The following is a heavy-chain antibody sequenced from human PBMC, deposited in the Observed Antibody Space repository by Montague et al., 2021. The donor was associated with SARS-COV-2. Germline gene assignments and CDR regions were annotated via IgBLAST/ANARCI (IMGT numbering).Heavy chain of an antibody. Sequence: SETLSLTCAVYGGSFSGYHWSWIRRPPGKGLEWIGEVNPSGSTXYNPSLKSRVTISIDTLKNQFSLKLTSVTAADTAVYYCARGAPGYWGQGTLVTVSS. CDR3: ARGAPGY. CDR2: VNPSGST. V-gene: IGHV4-34*01. D-gene: IGHD1-1*01. J-gene: IGHJ4*02. CDR1: GGSFSGYH.